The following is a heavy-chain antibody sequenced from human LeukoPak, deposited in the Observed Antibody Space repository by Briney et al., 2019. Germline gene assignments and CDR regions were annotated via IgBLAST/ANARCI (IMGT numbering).Heavy chain of an antibody. V-gene: IGHV1-46*01. CDR1: GYTFTSYY. CDR2: INPSGGST. J-gene: IGHJ3*02. CDR3: ARVSPGLVAVAATRDLGAFDI. Sequence: ASVKVSCKASGYTFTSYYMPWVRQAPGQGLEWMGIINPSGGSTSYAQKFQGRVTMTRDTSTSTVYMELSSLRSEDTAVYYCARVSPGLVAVAATRDLGAFDIWGQGTMVTVSS. D-gene: IGHD2-15*01.